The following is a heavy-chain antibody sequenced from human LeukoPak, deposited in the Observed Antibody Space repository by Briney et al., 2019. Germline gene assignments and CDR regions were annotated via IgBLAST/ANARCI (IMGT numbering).Heavy chain of an antibody. J-gene: IGHJ4*02. CDR1: GFTFSSYW. V-gene: IGHV3-74*01. CDR3: APNYGSGSSLDY. CDR2: INSDGSST. D-gene: IGHD3-10*01. Sequence: GGSLRLSCAASGFTFSSYWMHWVRQAPGEGLVWVSRINSDGSSTSYADSVKGRFTISRDNAKNTLYLQMNSLRAEDTAVYYCAPNYGSGSSLDYWGQGTLATVSS.